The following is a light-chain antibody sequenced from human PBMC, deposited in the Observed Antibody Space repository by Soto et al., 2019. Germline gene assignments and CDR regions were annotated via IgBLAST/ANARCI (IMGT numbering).Light chain of an antibody. CDR1: QTVSRF. Sequence: ETVLTQSPATLSLSPGEGATLSCRASQTVSRFFAWYQQKPGQAPRLLIYGVSNRATGVPARFSGSGSGTDFTLSISSLEAEDSGVYYCQQRFTWPLTFGGGTKVEIK. J-gene: IGKJ4*01. CDR2: GVS. V-gene: IGKV3-11*01. CDR3: QQRFTWPLT.